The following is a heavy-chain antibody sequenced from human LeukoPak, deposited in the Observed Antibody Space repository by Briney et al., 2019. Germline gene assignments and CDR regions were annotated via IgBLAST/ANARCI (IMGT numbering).Heavy chain of an antibody. Sequence: GGSLRLSCAASGFTFSNYAMHWVRQAPGKGLQYVSDISSNGGSTYYADSVKGRFTISRDNSKNTLYLQMGNLRAEDMAVYYCARAKAYFFDYWGQGTLVTVSS. J-gene: IGHJ4*02. V-gene: IGHV3-64*02. CDR2: ISSNGGST. CDR1: GFTFSNYA. CDR3: ARAKAYFFDY.